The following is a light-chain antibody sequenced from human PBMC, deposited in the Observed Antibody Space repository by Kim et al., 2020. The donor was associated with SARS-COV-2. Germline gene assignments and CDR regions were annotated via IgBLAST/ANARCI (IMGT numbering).Light chain of an antibody. J-gene: IGLJ3*02. CDR1: NNNVGNQG. V-gene: IGLV10-54*04. CDR3: SAWDSSLSACV. CDR2: RNN. Sequence: QAGLTQPPSVSKGLRQTATLTCTGNNNNVGNQGAAWLQQHQGHPPKLLSYRNNNRPSGISERFSASRSGDTASLTITGLQPEDETDYYCSAWDSSLSACVFGGGTQLTVL.